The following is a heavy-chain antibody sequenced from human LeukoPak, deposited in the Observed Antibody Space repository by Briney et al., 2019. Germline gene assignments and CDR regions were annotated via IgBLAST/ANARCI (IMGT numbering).Heavy chain of an antibody. J-gene: IGHJ5*02. CDR3: ARNPLPAASGWFDP. Sequence: GASVKVSCKASGYTFTSYGISWVRQAPGQGLEWMGWISPYNGNTNYAQKLQGRVTMTTDTSTSTAYMELRSLRSDDTAVYYCARNPLPAASGWFDPWGQGTLVTVSS. D-gene: IGHD2-2*01. CDR2: ISPYNGNT. V-gene: IGHV1-18*04. CDR1: GYTFTSYG.